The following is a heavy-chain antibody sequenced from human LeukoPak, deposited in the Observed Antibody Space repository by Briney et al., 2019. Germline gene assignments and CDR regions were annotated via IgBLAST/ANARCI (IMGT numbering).Heavy chain of an antibody. J-gene: IGHJ4*02. CDR1: GFTFSSYA. Sequence: TGGSLRLSCAASGFTFSSYAMSWVRQAPGKGLEWVSAISGSGGSTYYADSVKGRFTISRDNSKNTLFLQMNSLRAEDTAVYYCAKRLAMNLRFLEGTFYFDSWGQGTLVTVSS. CDR3: AKRLAMNLRFLEGTFYFDS. V-gene: IGHV3-23*01. D-gene: IGHD3-3*01. CDR2: ISGSGGST.